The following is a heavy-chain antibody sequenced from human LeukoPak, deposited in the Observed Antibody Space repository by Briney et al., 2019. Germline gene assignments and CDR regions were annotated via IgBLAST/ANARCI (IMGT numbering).Heavy chain of an antibody. V-gene: IGHV3-33*01. Sequence: GGSLRLSCAASGFTFRSYGMHWVRQAPGKGLEWVAVIWYDGSNKYYADSVKGRFTISRDNSKNTLYLQMNSLRAEDTAVYYCARDPYGSGSTRFDIWGQGTMVTVSS. CDR3: ARDPYGSGSTRFDI. CDR1: GFTFRSYG. D-gene: IGHD3-10*01. CDR2: IWYDGSNK. J-gene: IGHJ3*02.